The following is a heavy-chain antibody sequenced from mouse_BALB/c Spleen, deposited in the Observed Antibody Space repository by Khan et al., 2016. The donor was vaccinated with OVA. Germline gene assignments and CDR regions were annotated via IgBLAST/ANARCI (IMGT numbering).Heavy chain of an antibody. CDR1: GYTFSSYW. J-gene: IGHJ3*01. CDR2: INPSNGRT. V-gene: IGHV1S81*02. D-gene: IGHD2-4*01. CDR3: ARSTMITTEFVY. Sequence: QVQLQQSGAELVKPGASVQLSCKASGYTFSSYWMLWVKQRLGQGLEWIGEINPSNGRTNYNEKFKSKATLTVDKSSSTAYMQLSSLTSEDSAVYYCARSTMITTEFVYWGQGTLVTVSA.